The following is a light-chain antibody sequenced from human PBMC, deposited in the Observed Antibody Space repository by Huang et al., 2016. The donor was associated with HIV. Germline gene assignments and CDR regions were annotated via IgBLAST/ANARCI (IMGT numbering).Light chain of an antibody. J-gene: IGKJ5*01. CDR3: QLRSNWPPIS. V-gene: IGKV3-11*01. CDR1: QSISSN. Sequence: IVLRQSPATLSLSPGERATLSCRASQSISSNLAWCPQRPGQAPRLLIYDASNRATGIPVRFSGSGSGTSFTLTISSLEPEDFAVYFCQLRSNWPPISFGQGTRLDIK. CDR2: DAS.